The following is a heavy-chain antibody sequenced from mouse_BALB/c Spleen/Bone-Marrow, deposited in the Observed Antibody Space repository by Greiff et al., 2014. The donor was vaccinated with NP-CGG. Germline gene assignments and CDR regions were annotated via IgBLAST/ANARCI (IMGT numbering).Heavy chain of an antibody. CDR1: GYTFTRYV. J-gene: IGHJ4*01. D-gene: IGHD1-1*01. Sequence: VQLQQPGPELVKPGASVKMSCKASGYTFTRYVMYWGKQKPGQGLEWIGYINPYNDGTKYNEKFKGKATLTSDKSSSTAYMELSSLTSEDSAVYYCARSLLRAVYWGQGTSVTVSS. CDR2: INPYNDGT. V-gene: IGHV1-14*01. CDR3: ARSLLRAVY.